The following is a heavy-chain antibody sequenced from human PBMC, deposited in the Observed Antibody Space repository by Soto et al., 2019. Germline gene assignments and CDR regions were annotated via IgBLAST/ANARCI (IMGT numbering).Heavy chain of an antibody. J-gene: IGHJ6*02. D-gene: IGHD3-10*01. CDR1: GYTFTSYG. CDR3: ARGRIRYYGSGGPLYYGMDV. CDR2: LSAYNGNT. V-gene: IGHV1-18*01. Sequence: QVQLVQSGAEVKKPGASVKVTCKASGYTFTSYGISWVRQAPGQGLEWMGWLSAYNGNTNYAMKLQGRVTMTTDTSTSTAYLELRSLRSDDTAVYYCARGRIRYYGSGGPLYYGMDVWGQGTTVTVSS.